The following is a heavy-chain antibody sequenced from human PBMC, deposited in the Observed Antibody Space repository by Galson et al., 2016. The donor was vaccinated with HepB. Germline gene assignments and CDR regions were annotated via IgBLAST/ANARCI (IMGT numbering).Heavy chain of an antibody. CDR1: GFIFSDYE. D-gene: IGHD4-23*01. V-gene: IGHV3-48*03. J-gene: IGHJ4*02. CDR3: ARDAASLNSPRFDY. CDR2: ISGSGYPL. Sequence: SLRLSCAASGFIFSDYEMNWVRLALGKGLEWVAYISGSGYPLYNEGCVKGRFTISRDNAKNSLYLQMNSLTDEDTAIYYCARDAASLNSPRFDYWGQGTPVTVSS.